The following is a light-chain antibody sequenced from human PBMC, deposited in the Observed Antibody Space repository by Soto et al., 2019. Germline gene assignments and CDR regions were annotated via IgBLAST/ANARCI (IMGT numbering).Light chain of an antibody. V-gene: IGKV3-15*01. CDR2: GAS. CDR1: QSISSN. Sequence: EIVMTQSPATLSVSPGERATLSCRASQSISSNLAWYQQKPGQAPSLLLYGASTRATGIPARFSGSGSGTDFTLTISSLQSQDFAVYYCHQYGSSPYTFGQGTKLVIK. J-gene: IGKJ2*01. CDR3: HQYGSSPYT.